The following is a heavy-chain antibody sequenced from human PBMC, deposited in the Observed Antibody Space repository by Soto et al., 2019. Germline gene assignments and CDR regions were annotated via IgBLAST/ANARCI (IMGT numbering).Heavy chain of an antibody. CDR3: TRLPINWSDQYYKYYMDV. J-gene: IGHJ6*03. CDR2: IRTKPYGGTT. CDR1: GFTFGDYT. Sequence: PGGSLRLSCTASGFTFGDYTMTWFRQAPGKGLEWVGFIRTKPYGGTTEYAASVKGRFTISRDDSKSIAYLQLNSLKTEDTAVYYCTRLPINWSDQYYKYYMDVWGKGTTVTVSS. V-gene: IGHV3-49*03. D-gene: IGHD1-20*01.